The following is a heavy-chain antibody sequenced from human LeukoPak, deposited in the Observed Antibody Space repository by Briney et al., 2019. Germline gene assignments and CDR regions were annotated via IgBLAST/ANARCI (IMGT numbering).Heavy chain of an antibody. CDR2: ISYDGSNK. CDR1: GFTFSSYA. V-gene: IGHV3-30*04. J-gene: IGHJ4*02. Sequence: GGSLRLSCAASGFTFSSYAMHWVRQAPGKGLEWVAVISYDGSNKYYADSVKGRFTISRDNSKNTLYLQMNSLRAEDTAFYYCAKEGVATPDPTFDYWGQGTLATVSS. CDR3: AKEGVATPDPTFDY. D-gene: IGHD5-12*01.